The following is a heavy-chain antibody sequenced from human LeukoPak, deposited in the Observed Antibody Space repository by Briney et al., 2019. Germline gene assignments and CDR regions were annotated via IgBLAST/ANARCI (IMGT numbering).Heavy chain of an antibody. V-gene: IGHV1-69*13. CDR1: GGTFSSYA. CDR2: IIPIFGTA. D-gene: IGHD3-3*01. Sequence: SVKVSCKASGGTFSSYAISWVRQAPGQGLEWMGGIIPIFGTANYAQKFQGRVTITADESTSTAYMELSSLRSEDTAVYYCARCPYYDFWSGYPDYWGQGTLVTVSS. J-gene: IGHJ4*02. CDR3: ARCPYYDFWSGYPDY.